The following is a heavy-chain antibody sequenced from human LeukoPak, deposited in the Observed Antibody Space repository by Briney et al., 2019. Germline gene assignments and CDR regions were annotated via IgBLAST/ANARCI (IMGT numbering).Heavy chain of an antibody. CDR3: ARKHSYGSGSDY. CDR2: ISSSGSTI. Sequence: PGGSLRLPCAASGFTFSSYEMNWVRQAPGKGLEWVSYISSSGSTIYYADSVKGRFTISRDNAKNSLYLQMNSLRAEDTAVYYCARKHSYGSGSDYWGQGTLVTVSS. V-gene: IGHV3-48*03. D-gene: IGHD3-10*01. CDR1: GFTFSSYE. J-gene: IGHJ4*02.